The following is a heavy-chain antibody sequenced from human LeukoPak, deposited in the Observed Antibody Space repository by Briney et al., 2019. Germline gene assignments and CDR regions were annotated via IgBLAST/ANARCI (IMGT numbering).Heavy chain of an antibody. D-gene: IGHD3-16*02. CDR3: ARVIVGIDGDYFDY. CDR2: IYHSGST. J-gene: IGHJ4*02. V-gene: IGHV4-30-2*01. Sequence: SETLSLTCTVSGGSIRSSYYYWGWIRQPPGKGLEWIGYIYHSGSTYYNPSLKSRVTISVDRSKNQFSLKLSSVTAADTAVYYCARVIVGIDGDYFDYWGQGTLVTVSS. CDR1: GGSIRSSYYY.